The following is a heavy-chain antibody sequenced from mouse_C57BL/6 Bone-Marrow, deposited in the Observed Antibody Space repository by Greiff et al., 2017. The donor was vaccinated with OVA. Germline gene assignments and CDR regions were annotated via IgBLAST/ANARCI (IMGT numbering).Heavy chain of an antibody. CDR1: GFNIKDDY. CDR3: TTRGIAY. Sequence: EVHLVESGAELVRPGASVKLSCTASGFNIKDDYMHWVKQRPEQGLEWIGWIDPENGDTEYASKFQGKATITADTSSNTAYLQLSSLTSEDTAVYYCTTRGIAYWGQGTLVTVSA. CDR2: IDPENGDT. J-gene: IGHJ3*01. V-gene: IGHV14-4*01.